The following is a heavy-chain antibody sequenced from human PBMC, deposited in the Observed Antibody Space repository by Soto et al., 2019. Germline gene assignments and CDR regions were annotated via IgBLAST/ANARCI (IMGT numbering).Heavy chain of an antibody. CDR2: SDPNESYT. D-gene: IGHD5-18*01. Sequence: VGSLRISCKGSGNSFTIYWISWVRQMRGKGLEWMGRSDPNESYTNYSTSCQGHVTFSADKAISTAYLQWRSLKLSNTAMYYYARHTAARRGWFDLWGQGTLVTVSS. CDR1: GNSFTIYW. CDR3: ARHTAARRGWFDL. J-gene: IGHJ5*02. V-gene: IGHV5-10-1*01.